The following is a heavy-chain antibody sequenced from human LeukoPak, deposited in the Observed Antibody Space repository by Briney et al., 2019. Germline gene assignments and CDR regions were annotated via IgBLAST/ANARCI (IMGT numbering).Heavy chain of an antibody. CDR3: TTNWSGLG. J-gene: IGHJ1*01. CDR1: GFAFSEAW. Sequence: TGGSLRLSCATSGFAFSEAWMSWVRQAPGKGLEWVGNIDSRFGTGAVTYAAHVRGRFTISRDDAKNTLYVQMNSLKTEDTAVYYCTTNWSGLGGGQATLVTVSS. CDR2: IDSRFGTGAV. D-gene: IGHD3/OR15-3a*01. V-gene: IGHV3-15*04.